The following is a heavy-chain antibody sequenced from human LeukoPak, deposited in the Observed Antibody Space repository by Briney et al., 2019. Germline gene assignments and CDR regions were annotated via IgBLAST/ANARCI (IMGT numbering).Heavy chain of an antibody. CDR1: GFTFSSYW. CDR2: IKQDGSEK. V-gene: IGHV3-7*01. Sequence: GGSLRLSCAASGFTFSSYWMSWVRQAPGKGLEWVANIKQDGSEKYYVDSVKGRCTISRDNAKNSLYLQMNSLRAEDTAVYYCARDFYDSSGYYYDYWGQGTLVTVSS. CDR3: ARDFYDSSGYYYDY. J-gene: IGHJ4*02. D-gene: IGHD3-22*01.